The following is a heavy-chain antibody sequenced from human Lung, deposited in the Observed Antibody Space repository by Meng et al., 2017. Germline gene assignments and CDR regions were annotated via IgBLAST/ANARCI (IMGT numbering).Heavy chain of an antibody. J-gene: IGHJ4*02. CDR2: INTDGSST. Sequence: EVQLVESGGGLVQSGGSLRLSCAASGFTYSTYWMHWARQAPGKGLVWVSHINTDGSSTNYADSVKGRFTISRDNAKNTLYLQMNSLRAEDTAVYYCGRSDGYIRDWGQGTLVTVSS. D-gene: IGHD5-24*01. V-gene: IGHV3-74*02. CDR1: GFTYSTYW. CDR3: GRSDGYIRD.